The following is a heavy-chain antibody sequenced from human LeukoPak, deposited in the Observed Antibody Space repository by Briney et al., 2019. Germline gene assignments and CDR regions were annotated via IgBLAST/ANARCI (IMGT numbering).Heavy chain of an antibody. D-gene: IGHD2-15*01. V-gene: IGHV1-18*01. CDR3: ARRGGVATQDY. CDR2: ISTYNSNT. Sequence: ASVKVSCKASGYTFTNYGITWVRQAPGQGLEWMGWISTYNSNTNYAQKFQGRVTMTKDTSTSTAYMELRNLRSDDTAVYYCARRGGVATQDYWGLGALVTVSS. CDR1: GYTFTNYG. J-gene: IGHJ4*02.